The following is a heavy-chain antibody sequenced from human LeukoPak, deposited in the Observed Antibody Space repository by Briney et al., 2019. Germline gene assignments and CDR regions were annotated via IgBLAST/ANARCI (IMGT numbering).Heavy chain of an antibody. CDR3: AADLGSGWSDP. J-gene: IGHJ5*02. CDR2: VVVGSNNR. CDR1: GFTFSKSA. D-gene: IGHD3-10*01. V-gene: IGHV1-58*02. Sequence: ASVKVSCKTSGFTFSKSAIQWVRQARGQRPEWIGWVVVGSNNRIYAQKFQERVTITRDMSTTTAYMELTNRKSEDTAVYYCAADLGSGWSDPWGQGTLITVSS.